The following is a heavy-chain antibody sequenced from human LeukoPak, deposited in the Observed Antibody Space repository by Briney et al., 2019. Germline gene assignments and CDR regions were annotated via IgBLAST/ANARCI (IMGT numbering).Heavy chain of an antibody. CDR1: GGSISSYY. J-gene: IGHJ5*02. V-gene: IGHV4-4*07. CDR3: ARIAARPEGHNWFDP. CDR2: IYTSGST. D-gene: IGHD6-6*01. Sequence: PSETLSLTCTVSGGSISSYYWSWIRQPAGKGLEWIGCIYTSGSTNYNPSLKSRVTMSVDTSKNQFSLKLISVTVADTAMYYCARIAARPEGHNWFDPWGQGTLVTVSS.